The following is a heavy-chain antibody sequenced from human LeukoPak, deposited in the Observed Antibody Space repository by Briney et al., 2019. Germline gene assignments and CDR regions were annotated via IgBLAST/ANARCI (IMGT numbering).Heavy chain of an antibody. V-gene: IGHV4-61*02. Sequence: SETLSLTCTVSGGSISGGSYYWSWIRQPAGKGLEWIGRIYTSGSTNYNPSLKSRVTISVDTSRNQFSLKLSSLTAGDTAVYYCARYGSGRFNYWGQGTLVTVSS. D-gene: IGHD3-10*01. CDR3: ARYGSGRFNY. CDR1: GGSISGGSYY. J-gene: IGHJ4*02. CDR2: IYTSGST.